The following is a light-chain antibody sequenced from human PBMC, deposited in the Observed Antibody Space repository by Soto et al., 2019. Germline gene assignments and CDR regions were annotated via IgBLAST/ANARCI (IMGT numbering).Light chain of an antibody. Sequence: DIEMTQSPLSLPVTPGEPASISCRSSQSLLHSNGYNYLDWYLQKPGQSPQLLIYLGSNRASGVPDRFSGSGSGTDFTLKISRVEAEDVGVYYCMQALQTPWTFGQGTKVEIK. CDR2: LGS. CDR3: MQALQTPWT. J-gene: IGKJ1*01. CDR1: QSLLHSNGYNY. V-gene: IGKV2-28*01.